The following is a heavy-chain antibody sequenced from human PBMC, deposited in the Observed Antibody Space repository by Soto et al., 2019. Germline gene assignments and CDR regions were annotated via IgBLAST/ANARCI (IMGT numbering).Heavy chain of an antibody. CDR3: AHRSRGDAYYFDQ. CDR2: IFWDYDK. J-gene: IGHJ4*02. CDR1: GFSLSTRGVG. Sequence: QITLKESGPTLVKPTQTLTLTCSFSGFSLSTRGVGVGWIRQPPGKALEWLALIFWDYDKGYSPSLRSRLNSTVDISKIQVVLTMTNMDPVDTATYYCAHRSRGDAYYFDQWGQGTLVTVSS. V-gene: IGHV2-5*02. D-gene: IGHD5-12*01.